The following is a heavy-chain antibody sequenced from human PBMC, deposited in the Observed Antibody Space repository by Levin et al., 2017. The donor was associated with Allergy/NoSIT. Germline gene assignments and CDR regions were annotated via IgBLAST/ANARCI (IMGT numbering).Heavy chain of an antibody. CDR3: ARAGDTAMVHGYFDL. Sequence: SETLSLTCAVSGGSISSGGYSWSWIRQPPGKGLEWIGYIYHSGSTYYNPSLKSRVTISVDRSKNQFSLKLSSVTAADTAVYYCARAGDTAMVHGYFDLWGRGTLVTVSS. V-gene: IGHV4-30-2*01. CDR1: GGSISSGGYS. D-gene: IGHD5-18*01. J-gene: IGHJ2*01. CDR2: IYHSGST.